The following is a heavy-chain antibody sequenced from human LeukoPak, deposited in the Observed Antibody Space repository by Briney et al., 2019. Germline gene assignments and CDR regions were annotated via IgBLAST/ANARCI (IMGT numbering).Heavy chain of an antibody. J-gene: IGHJ4*02. CDR1: GGTFSSYA. Sequence: SVKVSCKASGGTFSSYAISWVRQAPGQGLEWMGGIIPIFGTANYAQKFQGRVTITADESTSTAYMELSSLRSEDTAVHYCARTTGTISGFDYWGQGTLVTVSS. CDR2: IIPIFGTA. CDR3: ARTTGTISGFDY. V-gene: IGHV1-69*13. D-gene: IGHD1-1*01.